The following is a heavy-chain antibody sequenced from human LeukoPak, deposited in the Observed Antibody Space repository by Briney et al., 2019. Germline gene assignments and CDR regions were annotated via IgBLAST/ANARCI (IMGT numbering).Heavy chain of an antibody. V-gene: IGHV1-69*01. CDR2: IIPIFGTA. D-gene: IGHD3-10*01. Sequence: SVTVSCLASGGTFSSYAISWVRQAAGQGLEWMGGIIPIFGTANYAQKFQGRVTITADESARTAYMELSSLRTEDMAVYYWGTDPRVRGVTGCYYYYYGMDVWGKGTTVTVSS. J-gene: IGHJ6*04. CDR1: GGTFSSYA. CDR3: GTDPRVRGVTGCYYYYYGMDV.